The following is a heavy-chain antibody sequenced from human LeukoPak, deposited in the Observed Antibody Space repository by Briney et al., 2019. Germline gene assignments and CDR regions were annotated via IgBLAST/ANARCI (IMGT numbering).Heavy chain of an antibody. D-gene: IGHD3-22*01. Sequence: PSETLSLTCAVYGGSFSGYYWSWIRQPPGKGLEWIGEINHSGSTNYNPSLKSRVTISVDTSKNQFSLKLSSVTAADTAVYYCARDQGSYYDSSGYYYGDYWGQGTLVTVSS. V-gene: IGHV4-34*01. J-gene: IGHJ4*02. CDR1: GGSFSGYY. CDR2: INHSGST. CDR3: ARDQGSYYDSSGYYYGDY.